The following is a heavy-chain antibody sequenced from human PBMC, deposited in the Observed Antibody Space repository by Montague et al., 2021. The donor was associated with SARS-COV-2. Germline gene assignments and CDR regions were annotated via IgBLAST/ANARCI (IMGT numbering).Heavy chain of an antibody. D-gene: IGHD2-15*01. J-gene: IGHJ4*02. CDR3: ATRTRYPQNDFGF. CDR2: IYNGGTT. V-gene: IGHV4-39*01. CDR1: GDSIRNSDYS. Sequence: TCTVSGDSIRNSDYSWGWVRQPPGKGLEWIGNIYNGGTTFYNPSLKSRVTIFVDTSKNQFSLKLSSVTAADTAVYYCATRTRYPQNDFGFWGQGTLVTVSS.